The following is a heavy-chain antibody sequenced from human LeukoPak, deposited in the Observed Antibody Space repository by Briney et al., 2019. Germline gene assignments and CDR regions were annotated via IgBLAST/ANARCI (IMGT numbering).Heavy chain of an antibody. D-gene: IGHD3-9*01. CDR2: INHSGST. Sequence: SETLSLTCAVYGGSFSGYYWSWIRQPPGKGLEWIGEINHSGSTNYNPSLKSRVTISVDTSKNQFSLKLSSVTAADTAVYYCARLRNAILTGYRFDPWGQGTLVTVSS. CDR3: ARLRNAILTGYRFDP. J-gene: IGHJ5*02. CDR1: GGSFSGYY. V-gene: IGHV4-34*01.